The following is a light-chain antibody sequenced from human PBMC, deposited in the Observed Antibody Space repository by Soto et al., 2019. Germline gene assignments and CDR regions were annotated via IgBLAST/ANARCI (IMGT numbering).Light chain of an antibody. CDR2: EVS. V-gene: IGLV2-14*01. CDR3: GSYTGSIYV. Sequence: QSALTQPASVSGSPGQSITISCTGTSSDVGGYKFVSWYQQHPGKAPKLMIYEVSNRPSGVSSRFYGSKSGNTASLTISGLQAEDEADYYCGSYTGSIYVFGPRTKVTVL. CDR1: SSDVGGYKF. J-gene: IGLJ1*01.